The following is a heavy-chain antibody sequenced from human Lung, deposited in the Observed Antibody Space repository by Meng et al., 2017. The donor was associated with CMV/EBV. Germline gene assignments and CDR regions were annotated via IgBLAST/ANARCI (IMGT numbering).Heavy chain of an antibody. CDR3: PCSGIFGVLIHDF. D-gene: IGHD3-3*01. V-gene: IGHV2-70D*14. CDR2: IDWDDDK. J-gene: IGHJ4*02. Sequence: SGPTLAKPTQTLTLTCSFSGFSLSTSGMRVTWIRQPPNKAPEWLARIDWDDDKLYSTSLKTRLTISEDPTKNQVVLTMTNMDPVDTDTYYCPCSGIFGVLIHDFWGQGXLVTVSS. CDR1: GFSLSTSGMR.